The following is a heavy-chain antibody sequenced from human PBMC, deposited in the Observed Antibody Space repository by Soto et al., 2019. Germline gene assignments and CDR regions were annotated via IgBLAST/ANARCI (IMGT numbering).Heavy chain of an antibody. CDR2: IYHTGST. J-gene: IGHJ6*02. V-gene: IGHV4-4*02. CDR1: SDSISGDNW. D-gene: IGHD5-18*01. CDR3: ARVLRGYSYGNYYYYGMDV. Sequence: PSETLSLTCTVTSDSISGDNWWSWVRQPPGKGLEWIGEIYHTGSTNYNPSLKSRATISVDTSKNQFSLELSRLRSDDTAVYYCARVLRGYSYGNYYYYGMDVWGQGTTVTVSS.